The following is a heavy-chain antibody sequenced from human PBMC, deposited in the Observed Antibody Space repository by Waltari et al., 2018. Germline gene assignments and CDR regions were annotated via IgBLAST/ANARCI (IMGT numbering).Heavy chain of an antibody. CDR3: AAGLFGVFVQSFDP. V-gene: IGHV1-58*01. CDR1: GFTFTSSS. Sequence: QMQLLQSGPEVKKPGTSVRVYCKASGFTFTSSSLQWVLQARGEGLEWIGWIGVGSGNTKYAQNFQERVTCTREMSTSTAYMESKSLTSEDTAVYYCAAGLFGVFVQSFDPWGQGTLVTVSS. D-gene: IGHD3-3*01. J-gene: IGHJ5*02. CDR2: IGVGSGNT.